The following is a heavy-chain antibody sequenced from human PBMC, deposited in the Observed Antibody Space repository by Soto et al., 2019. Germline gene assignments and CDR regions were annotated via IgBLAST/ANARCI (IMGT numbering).Heavy chain of an antibody. V-gene: IGHV1-69*08. CDR1: GGTFSSYT. CDR2: IIPILGIA. J-gene: IGHJ4*02. Sequence: QVQLVQSGAEVKKPGSSVKVSCKASGGTFSSYTISWVRQAPGQGLEWMGRIIPILGIANYAQKFQGRVTITADKSTSTAYMELSSLRSEDTAVYYCARDKNPGDTDYWGQGTLVTVSS. CDR3: ARDKNPGDTDY. D-gene: IGHD4-17*01.